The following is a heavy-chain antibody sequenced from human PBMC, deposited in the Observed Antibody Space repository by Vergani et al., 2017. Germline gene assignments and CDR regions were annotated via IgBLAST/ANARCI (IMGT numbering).Heavy chain of an antibody. CDR1: GYTFTGYY. CDR2: INPNSGGT. D-gene: IGHD1-26*01. J-gene: IGHJ6*02. CDR3: ARGGLYSGSWATGYGMDV. V-gene: IGHV1-2*02. Sequence: QVQLVQSGAEVKKPGASVKVSCKASGYTFTGYYMHWVRQAPGQGLEWMGWINPNSGGTNYAQKFQGRVTITADESTSTAYMELSSLRSEDTAVYYCARGGLYSGSWATGYGMDVWGQGTTVTVSS.